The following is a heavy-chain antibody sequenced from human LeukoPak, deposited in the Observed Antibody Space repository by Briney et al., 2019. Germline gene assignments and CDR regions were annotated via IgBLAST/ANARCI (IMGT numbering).Heavy chain of an antibody. Sequence: PSETLSLTCTVSGGSISSYYWSWIRQPAGKGLEWIGRIYTSGSTNYNPSLKSRVTISVDTSKNQFSLKLSSVTAADTAVYYCARHEDGSGNYPLFDYWGQGTLVTVSS. CDR3: ARHEDGSGNYPLFDY. D-gene: IGHD1-1*01. J-gene: IGHJ4*02. CDR2: IYTSGST. CDR1: GGSISSYY. V-gene: IGHV4-4*07.